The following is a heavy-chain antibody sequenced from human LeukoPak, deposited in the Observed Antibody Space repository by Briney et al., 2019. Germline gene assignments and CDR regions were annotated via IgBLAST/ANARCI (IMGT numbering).Heavy chain of an antibody. J-gene: IGHJ4*02. CDR3: AKNPYEYYFDY. V-gene: IGHV1-8*01. CDR2: MNPSSGNS. D-gene: IGHD5-12*01. Sequence: ASVKVSCKASGYTFINYDINWVRQASGRGFEWMGWMNPSSGNSGYAQKFQGRLTMTRDTSISTAYMELSRLRSDDTAIYYCAKNPYEYYFDYWGQGTLVTVSS. CDR1: GYTFINYD.